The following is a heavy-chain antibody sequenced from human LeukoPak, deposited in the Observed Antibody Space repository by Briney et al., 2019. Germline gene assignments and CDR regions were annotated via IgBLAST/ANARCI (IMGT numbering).Heavy chain of an antibody. CDR3: VRGFRGYSFEY. CDR2: ISTGGSP. CDR1: GFPVSNNY. V-gene: IGHV3-53*01. Sequence: PGGSLRLSCAASGFPVSNNYMTWVRQAPGKGLEWVSLISTGGSPYYTDSVKGRFTISRDNSKNTLFLQMNSLRAEDTAVYYCVRGFRGYSFEYWGQGTLVTVSS. J-gene: IGHJ4*02.